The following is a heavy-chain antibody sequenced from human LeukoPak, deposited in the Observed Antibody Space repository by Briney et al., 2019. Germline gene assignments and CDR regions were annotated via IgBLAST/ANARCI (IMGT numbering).Heavy chain of an antibody. CDR1: GFXFSSYT. J-gene: IGHJ3*02. D-gene: IGHD3-16*02. Sequence: GGSLRLSCAASGFXFSSYTINWVRQAPGKGLEWVSSISSSLFYIYYADSVKGRFTISRDNAKNSLYLQMNSLRAEDTAVYYCASSLAFDIWGQGTMVTVSS. CDR3: ASSLAFDI. CDR2: ISSSLFYI. V-gene: IGHV3-21*01.